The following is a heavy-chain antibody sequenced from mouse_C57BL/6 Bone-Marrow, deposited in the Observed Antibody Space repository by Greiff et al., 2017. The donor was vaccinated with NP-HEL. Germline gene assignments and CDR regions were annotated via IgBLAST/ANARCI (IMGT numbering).Heavy chain of an antibody. CDR3: TRPAQAPCYFDY. CDR1: GYTFTDYE. J-gene: IGHJ2*01. Sequence: QVQLQQSGAELVRPGASVTLSCKASGYTFTDYEMHWVKQTPVHGLEWIGAIDPETGGTAYNQKFKGKAILTADKSSSTAYMELRSLTSEDSADYYCTRPAQAPCYFDYWGKGTTLTVSS. V-gene: IGHV1-15*01. CDR2: IDPETGGT. D-gene: IGHD3-2*02.